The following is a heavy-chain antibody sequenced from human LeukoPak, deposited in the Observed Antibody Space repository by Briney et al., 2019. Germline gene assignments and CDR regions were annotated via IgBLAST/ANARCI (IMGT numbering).Heavy chain of an antibody. V-gene: IGHV1-18*01. CDR1: GYTFTSYG. Sequence: ASVKVSCKASGYTFTSYGISWVRQAPGQGLEWMGWISAYNGNTNYAQKLQGRVTMTTDTSTSTAYMELRSLRSDDAAVYYCARLFGGSGSYCTPFDYWGQGTLVTVSS. CDR3: ARLFGGSGSYCTPFDY. J-gene: IGHJ4*02. CDR2: ISAYNGNT. D-gene: IGHD3-10*01.